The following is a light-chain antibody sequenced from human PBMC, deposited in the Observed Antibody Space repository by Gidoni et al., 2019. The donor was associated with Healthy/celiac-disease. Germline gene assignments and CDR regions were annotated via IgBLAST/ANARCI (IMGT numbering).Light chain of an antibody. CDR3: QQYNNWPLYT. CDR2: CAS. V-gene: IGKV3-15*01. Sequence: EIVMTQSPATLSVSPGERATRSCRASQSVSSNVAWYQQKPGQAPRLLLYCASTRATGSPARFSGSGSGTEFTLTISSLQSEDFAVYYCQQYNNWPLYTFGQGTKLEIK. CDR1: QSVSSN. J-gene: IGKJ2*01.